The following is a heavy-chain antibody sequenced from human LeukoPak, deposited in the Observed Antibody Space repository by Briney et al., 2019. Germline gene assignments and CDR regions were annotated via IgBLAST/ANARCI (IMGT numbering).Heavy chain of an antibody. V-gene: IGHV3-30-3*01. J-gene: IGHJ4*02. CDR3: ARANFKYQLPGGYFDY. Sequence: PGGSLRLSCAASGFTFSSYAMHWVRQAPGKGLEWVAVISYDGSNKYYADSVKGRFTISRDNSKNTLYLQMNSLRAEDTAVYYCARANFKYQLPGGYFDYWGQGTLVTVSS. D-gene: IGHD2-2*01. CDR2: ISYDGSNK. CDR1: GFTFSSYA.